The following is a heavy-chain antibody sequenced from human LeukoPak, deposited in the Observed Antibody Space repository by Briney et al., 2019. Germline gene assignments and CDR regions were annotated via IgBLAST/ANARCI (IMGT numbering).Heavy chain of an antibody. CDR2: ISSSSSYI. Sequence: PGGSLRLSCAASGFTFSSYSLNWVRQAPGRGLEWVSSISSSSSYIYYADSVKGRFTISRDNAKNSLYLQMNSLRAEDTAVYYCARGPVIAAAGQPPDYWGQGTLVTVSS. J-gene: IGHJ4*02. CDR1: GFTFSSYS. CDR3: ARGPVIAAAGQPPDY. D-gene: IGHD6-13*01. V-gene: IGHV3-21*01.